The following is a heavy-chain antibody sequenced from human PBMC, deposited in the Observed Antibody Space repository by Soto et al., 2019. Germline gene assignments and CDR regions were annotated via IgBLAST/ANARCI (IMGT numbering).Heavy chain of an antibody. CDR2: ISLYSDGT. J-gene: IGHJ5*02. V-gene: IGHV1-18*01. D-gene: IGHD2-2*01. CDR3: ARVVPGAEAWFGP. Sequence: ASVKVSCKTSGYTFSNYGITWVRQAPGQPLEWLGWISLYSDGTNYAQKFQGRVSMTTDTSTTTAYMELRSLRSGDTAVYYCARVVPGAEAWFGPWGQGTLVTVSS. CDR1: GYTFSNYG.